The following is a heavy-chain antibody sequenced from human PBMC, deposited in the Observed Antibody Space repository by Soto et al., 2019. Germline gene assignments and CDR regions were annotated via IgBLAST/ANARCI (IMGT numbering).Heavy chain of an antibody. J-gene: IGHJ5*02. D-gene: IGHD2-2*01. V-gene: IGHV1-8*01. CDR2: MNPNSGHT. CDR1: GYTFTSHD. CDR3: ASDMSTT. Sequence: QVQLVQSGAEVKKPGASVKVSCKASGYTFTSHDINWMRQATGQGLEWMGWMNPNSGHTNYAQKLQGKDTMTSDTAISTAYMELTNLRSEGTAIHYCASDMSTTWGQGTLVTVSS.